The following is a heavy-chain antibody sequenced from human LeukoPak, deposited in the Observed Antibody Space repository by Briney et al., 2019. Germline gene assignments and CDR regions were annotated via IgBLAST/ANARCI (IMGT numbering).Heavy chain of an antibody. D-gene: IGHD6-19*01. CDR1: GVSINNHY. V-gene: IGHV4-59*11. Sequence: SETLSLTCTVSGVSINNHYWSWIRQPPGKGLEWIGYIYYNGNTNYNSSLRSRVTISVDTSKNQFSLMLTSVTAADTAVYYCARGGWHSLYWGQGILVTVPS. J-gene: IGHJ4*02. CDR2: IYYNGNT. CDR3: ARGGWHSLY.